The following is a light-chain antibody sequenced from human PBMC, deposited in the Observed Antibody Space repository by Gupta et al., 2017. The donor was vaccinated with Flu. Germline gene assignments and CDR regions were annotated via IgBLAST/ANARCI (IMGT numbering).Light chain of an antibody. Sequence: PATLSVSPGERATLSCRASQSVSSYLAWYQQKPGQSPRLLIFGASTRATGIPARFSGSGSGTEFTLTISSLQSEDFALYYCQQYDNWPLTFGGGTKVEI. J-gene: IGKJ4*01. V-gene: IGKV3-15*01. CDR3: QQYDNWPLT. CDR1: QSVSSY. CDR2: GAS.